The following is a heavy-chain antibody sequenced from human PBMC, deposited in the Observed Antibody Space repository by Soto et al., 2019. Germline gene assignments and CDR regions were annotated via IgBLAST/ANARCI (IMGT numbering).Heavy chain of an antibody. V-gene: IGHV1-69*06. CDR3: AASTFQSGVSGYFHLDH. Sequence: SVKVSCKTSGDTFSNQAISWVRQAPGQGLEWMGGIIPLFDSASYAQRSHDRVTITADKFTNTVYMELRSLTSEDTAVYYCAASTFQSGVSGYFHLDHWGQGTLVTVS. CDR2: IIPLFDSA. J-gene: IGHJ4*02. CDR1: GDTFSNQA. D-gene: IGHD3-3*01.